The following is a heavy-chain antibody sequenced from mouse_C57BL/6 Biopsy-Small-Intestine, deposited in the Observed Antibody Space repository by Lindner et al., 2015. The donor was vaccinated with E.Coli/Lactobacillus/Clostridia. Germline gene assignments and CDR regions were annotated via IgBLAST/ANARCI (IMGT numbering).Heavy chain of an antibody. CDR1: GYTFTSYD. CDR3: ARYDYDGAY. CDR2: IYPRDGST. V-gene: IGHV1-85*01. J-gene: IGHJ3*01. Sequence: VQLQESGPELVKPGVSVKLSCKASGYTFTSYDINWVKQRPGQGLEWIGWIYPRDGSTIYNEKFKGKATLTVDTSSSTAYMELHSLTSEDSAVYFCARYDYDGAYWGQGTLVTVSA. D-gene: IGHD2-4*01.